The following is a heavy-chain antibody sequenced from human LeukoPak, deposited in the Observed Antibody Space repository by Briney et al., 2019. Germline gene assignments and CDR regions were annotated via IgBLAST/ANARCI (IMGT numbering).Heavy chain of an antibody. CDR3: ARGTGYCSSTSCYYYYYYYYMDV. J-gene: IGHJ6*03. D-gene: IGHD2-2*01. Sequence: WASVKVSCKASEYIFTNFDINWVRQATGQGLEWMGWMNPNSGNTGYAQKFQGRVTITRNTSISTAYMELSSLRSEDTAVYYCARGTGYCSSTSCYYYYYYYYMDVWGKGTTVTVSS. CDR2: MNPNSGNT. CDR1: EYIFTNFD. V-gene: IGHV1-8*03.